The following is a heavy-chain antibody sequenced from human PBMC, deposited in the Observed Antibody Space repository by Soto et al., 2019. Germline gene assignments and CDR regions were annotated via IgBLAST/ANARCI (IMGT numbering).Heavy chain of an antibody. CDR2: IIPVFRTS. Sequence: QVQLVQSGAELKKPGSSVKVSCSASGVTFSSYAFTWVRQAPGQGLEWMGNIIPVFRTSNYAQGFQGRLTISADESTNTIYMALSSIRSEDTSVYFCAKCGSWDGGGGESWGQGTLVLVSS. V-gene: IGHV1-69*18. J-gene: IGHJ4*02. CDR3: AKCGSWDGGGGES. D-gene: IGHD3-16*01. CDR1: GVTFSSYA.